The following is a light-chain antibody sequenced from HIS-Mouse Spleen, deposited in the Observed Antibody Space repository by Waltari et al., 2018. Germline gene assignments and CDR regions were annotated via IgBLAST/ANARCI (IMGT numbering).Light chain of an antibody. Sequence: SYELTQPPSVSLSPGQTARVTCSGDALPKTYAYSYQQKTGQAPVLVIYEDSKRPPGIPERFSGSSSGTMATLTISGAQVEDEADYYCYSTDSSGNHRVFGGGTKLTVL. V-gene: IGLV3-10*01. CDR3: YSTDSSGNHRV. CDR1: ALPKTY. CDR2: EDS. J-gene: IGLJ2*01.